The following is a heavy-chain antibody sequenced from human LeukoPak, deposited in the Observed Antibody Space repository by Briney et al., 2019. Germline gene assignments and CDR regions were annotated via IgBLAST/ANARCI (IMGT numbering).Heavy chain of an antibody. D-gene: IGHD2-15*01. Sequence: SETLSLTCTVSGGSISSSSYYWGWIRQPPGKGLEWIGGIYYSGSTYYNPSLKSRVTISVDTSKNQFSLKLSSVTAADTAVYYCARNPVADAFDIWGQGTMVTVSS. CDR1: GGSISSSSYY. CDR2: IYYSGST. CDR3: ARNPVADAFDI. J-gene: IGHJ3*02. V-gene: IGHV4-39*01.